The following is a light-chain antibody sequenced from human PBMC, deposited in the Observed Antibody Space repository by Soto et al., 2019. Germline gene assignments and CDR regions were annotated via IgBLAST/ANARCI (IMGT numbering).Light chain of an antibody. Sequence: IALTQSPGTLSLSPGERAALSGRASQCVGIYLAWYQQKPGQAPRLLIFDASNRATGVPARFSGSGSATDFTLTISSLEAEDFAVYYCQQYSIWRTFGQGTKVDI. V-gene: IGKV3-11*01. CDR2: DAS. J-gene: IGKJ1*01. CDR1: QCVGIY. CDR3: QQYSIWRT.